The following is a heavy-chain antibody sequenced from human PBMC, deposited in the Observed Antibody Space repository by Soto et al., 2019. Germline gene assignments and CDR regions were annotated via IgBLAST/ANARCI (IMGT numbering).Heavy chain of an antibody. CDR2: IYYSGST. CDR1: GGSISSYY. Sequence: QVQLQESGPGLVKPSETLSLTCTVSGGSISSYYWSWIRQPPGKGLEWIGYIYYSGSTNYNPSLKSRVTISVDTSKNQFSLKLSSVTAADTAVYYCASWDYVSLFDYWGQGTLVTVSS. CDR3: ASWDYVSLFDY. J-gene: IGHJ4*02. D-gene: IGHD1-7*01. V-gene: IGHV4-59*01.